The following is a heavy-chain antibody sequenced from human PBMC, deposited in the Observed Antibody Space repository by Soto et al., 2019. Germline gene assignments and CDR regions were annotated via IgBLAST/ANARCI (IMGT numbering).Heavy chain of an antibody. D-gene: IGHD2-15*01. CDR3: ARARFQLLHPYYYGMDV. J-gene: IGHJ6*02. CDR1: GGSISSYY. Sequence: QVQLQQSGPGLVKPSETLSLTCTVSGGSISSYYWSWIRQPPGKGLDWIGYIYYTEKTNYNPSLKSRLTISVDTSKNQFSLKLRSVTAADTVVYFCARARFQLLHPYYYGMDVWGQGTAVTVSS. V-gene: IGHV4-59*01. CDR2: IYYTEKT.